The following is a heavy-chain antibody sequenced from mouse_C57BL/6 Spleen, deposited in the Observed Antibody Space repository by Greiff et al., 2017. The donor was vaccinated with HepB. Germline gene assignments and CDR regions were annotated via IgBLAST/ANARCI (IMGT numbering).Heavy chain of an antibody. J-gene: IGHJ3*01. CDR3: ATPLYYGSSSFAY. Sequence: QVQLQQPGAELVKPGASVKLSCKASGYTFTSYWMQWVKQRPGQGLEWIGEIDPSDSYTNYNQKFKGKATLTVDTSSSTAYMQLSSLTSEDSAVYYCATPLYYGSSSFAYWGQGTLVTVSA. V-gene: IGHV1-50*01. CDR1: GYTFTSYW. CDR2: IDPSDSYT. D-gene: IGHD1-1*01.